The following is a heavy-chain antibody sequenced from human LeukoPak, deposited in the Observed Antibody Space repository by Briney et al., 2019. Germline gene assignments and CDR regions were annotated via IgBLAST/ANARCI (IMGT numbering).Heavy chain of an antibody. CDR3: ARDRAITVTNTIMDV. D-gene: IGHD4-17*01. CDR2: ISDDGSNK. J-gene: IGHJ6*02. Sequence: GRSLRLSCAASGFTFSSYAMHWVRQAPGKGLEWVAVISDDGSNKYYADSVKGRFTISRDNSKNTPYLQMNSLRAEDTAVYYCARDRAITVTNTIMDVWGQGTTVTVSS. V-gene: IGHV3-30-3*01. CDR1: GFTFSSYA.